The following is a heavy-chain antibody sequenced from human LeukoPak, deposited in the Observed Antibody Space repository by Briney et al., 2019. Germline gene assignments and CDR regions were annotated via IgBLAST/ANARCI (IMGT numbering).Heavy chain of an antibody. J-gene: IGHJ4*02. CDR1: GGSFSGYY. V-gene: IGHV4-34*01. CDR3: ASRPHGFSSSRTLGY. D-gene: IGHD6-13*01. Sequence: SETLSLTCAVYGGSFSGYYWSWIRQPPGKGLEWIGEINHSGSTNYNPSLKSRVTISVDTSKNQCSLKLSSVTAADTAVYYCASRPHGFSSSRTLGYWGQGTLVTVSS. CDR2: INHSGST.